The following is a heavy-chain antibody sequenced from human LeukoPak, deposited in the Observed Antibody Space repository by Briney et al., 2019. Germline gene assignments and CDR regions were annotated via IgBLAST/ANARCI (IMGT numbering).Heavy chain of an antibody. Sequence: SGGSLRLFCAASGFTFSNFGMRWVRQAPGKGLDWVLSITGSGGSTFYTDSVKGRFTISRDISKHTLDLQMNSLRAEDTAVYYCAKGGLLSNEIYYYRDVWGKGTTVTVSS. CDR3: AKGGLLSNEIYYYRDV. J-gene: IGHJ6*03. D-gene: IGHD3-10*01. V-gene: IGHV3-23*01. CDR2: ITGSGGST. CDR1: GFTFSNFG.